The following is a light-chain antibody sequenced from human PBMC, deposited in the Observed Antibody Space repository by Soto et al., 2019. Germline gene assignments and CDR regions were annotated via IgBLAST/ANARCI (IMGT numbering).Light chain of an antibody. J-gene: IGLJ1*01. CDR2: EVN. V-gene: IGLV2-8*01. CDR3: SSYAGSNNYV. CDR1: SSDIGGYNY. Sequence: QSALTQPPSASGSPGQSVTISCTGPSSDIGGYNYVSWYQQHPGNGPKLMIYEVNKRPSGVPDRFSGSKSGNTASLTVAGLQAEDEADYYCSSYAGSNNYVFGTGTKLTVL.